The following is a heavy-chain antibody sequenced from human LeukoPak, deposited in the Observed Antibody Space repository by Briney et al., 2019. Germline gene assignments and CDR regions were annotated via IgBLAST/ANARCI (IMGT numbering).Heavy chain of an antibody. D-gene: IGHD4-17*01. V-gene: IGHV4-39*01. J-gene: IGHJ4*02. CDR1: GGSISSSSYY. Sequence: SETLSLTCIVSGGSISSSSYYWGWIRQPPGKGLEWIGYIYYSGSTYYNPSLKSRVTISVDTSKNQFALKLSSVTAADTAVYYCARQNPGDYVPDFDYWGQGTLVTVSS. CDR3: ARQNPGDYVPDFDY. CDR2: IYYSGST.